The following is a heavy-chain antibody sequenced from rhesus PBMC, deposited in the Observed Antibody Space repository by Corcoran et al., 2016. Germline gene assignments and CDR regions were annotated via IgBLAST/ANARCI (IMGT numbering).Heavy chain of an antibody. CDR2: IYGNSAST. J-gene: IGHJ4*01. V-gene: IGHV4S9*01. Sequence: QVQLQESGPGLVKPSETLSLTCAGSGGSISDRYYWNWIRQPPGKGLEWIGNIYGNSASTYYNPSLKSRVTISKDTSKNQFFLKLSSVTAADTAVYYCAAVVVTYDYWGQGVLVTVSS. D-gene: IGHD3-16*01. CDR1: GGSISDRYY. CDR3: AAVVVTYDY.